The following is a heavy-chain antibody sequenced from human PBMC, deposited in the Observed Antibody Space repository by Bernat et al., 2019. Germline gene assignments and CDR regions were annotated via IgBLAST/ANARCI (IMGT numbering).Heavy chain of an antibody. J-gene: IGHJ4*02. V-gene: IGHV4-38-2*02. CDR3: VRDWGSGGYRPLDS. Sequence: QVQLQESGPGLVKPSETLSLTCAVSGYSISSESYWGWIRQSPGKGLEGIASSYFSGTTYYKPSLKSRVTISLDMSKNQFSLRLTSVTAADTALYYCVRDWGSGGYRPLDSWGQGTLVTVSS. D-gene: IGHD3-22*01. CDR1: GYSISSESY. CDR2: SYFSGTT.